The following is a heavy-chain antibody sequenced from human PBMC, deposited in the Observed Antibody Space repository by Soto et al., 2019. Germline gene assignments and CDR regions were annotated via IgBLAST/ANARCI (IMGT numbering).Heavy chain of an antibody. J-gene: IGHJ3*02. Sequence: DVQLVESGGALVQPGGSLRLSCAASGFTFSSYTMNWVSQAPGKGLEWVSYISSSSSSTYYADSVKGRFTISRDNAKNSLYLQMNSLRAEDTAVYYCASIKSSLVAFDIWGQGTLVTVSS. V-gene: IGHV3-48*01. D-gene: IGHD6-19*01. CDR1: GFTFSSYT. CDR2: ISSSSSST. CDR3: ASIKSSLVAFDI.